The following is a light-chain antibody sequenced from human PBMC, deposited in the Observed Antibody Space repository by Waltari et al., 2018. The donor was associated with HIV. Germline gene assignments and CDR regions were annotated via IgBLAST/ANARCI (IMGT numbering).Light chain of an antibody. CDR1: NSDVGTYNL. V-gene: IGLV2-23*02. CDR3: YSYAGREGLLHV. Sequence: QSALTQPASVSGSPGQSITISCTGTNSDVGTYNLVSWYQQHPGKAPQLMIYEVTKRPSGVSSRFSGSKTGNTASLTISGLQPEDDADYYCYSYAGREGLLHVFGTGTKVTVL. J-gene: IGLJ1*01. CDR2: EVT.